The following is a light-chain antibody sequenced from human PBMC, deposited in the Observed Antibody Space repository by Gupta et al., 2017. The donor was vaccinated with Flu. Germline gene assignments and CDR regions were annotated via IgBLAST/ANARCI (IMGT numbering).Light chain of an antibody. V-gene: IGLV1-44*01. CDR3: ASWDDSRNGVI. CDR2: ANN. Sequence: VTISCSGTSSDIGSYTVACLQLFPGTAPHLLIYANNRRPSGVPDRFSGAKSGTSAALAISGLQSEDEADYYCASWDDSRNGVIFGGRTKLSVL. J-gene: IGLJ2*01. CDR1: SSDIGSYT.